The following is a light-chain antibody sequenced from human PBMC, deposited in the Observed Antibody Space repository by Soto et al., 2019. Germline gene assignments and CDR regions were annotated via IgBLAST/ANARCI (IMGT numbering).Light chain of an antibody. CDR3: MQSLQTPRT. V-gene: IGKV2-28*01. J-gene: IGKJ1*01. Sequence: DIVMTQSPLSLPVTPGEPASISCRSSQSLLHSNTYNYLDWYLKKPGQSPQLLIYLGSNRASGVPDRFSGSGSGTDFTLRISRVEAEDVGVYYCMQSLQTPRTFGQGTKVEIK. CDR1: QSLLHSNTYNY. CDR2: LGS.